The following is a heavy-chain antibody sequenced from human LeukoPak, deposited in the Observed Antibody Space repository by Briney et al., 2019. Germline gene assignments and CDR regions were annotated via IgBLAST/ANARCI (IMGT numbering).Heavy chain of an antibody. CDR1: DNSICVSSYD. D-gene: IGHD2-15*01. J-gene: IGHJ4*02. CDR3: ASVRGVVVVTSTTYIFDF. CDR2: ISSAGHT. V-gene: IGHV4-39*01. Sequence: LETLSLTCTVSDNSICVSSYDWGWIRQSPGKGLEWIGSISSAGHTYYNPSLYSRVTISVDTSKNQFSLNLQSVTAADTAVSYCASVRGVVVVTSTTYIFDFWGQGTLVTVTS.